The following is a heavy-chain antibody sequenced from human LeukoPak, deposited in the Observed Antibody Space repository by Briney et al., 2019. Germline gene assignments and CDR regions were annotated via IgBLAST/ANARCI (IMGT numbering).Heavy chain of an antibody. CDR3: ARFIAPDY. CDR1: GGSFSGYY. CDR2: INHSGST. J-gene: IGHJ4*02. Sequence: SETLSLTCAVYGGSFSGYYWSWIRQPPGKGLEWIGEINHSGSTNYNPSLKSRVTISVDTSKNQFSLKLSSVTAADTAVYYCARFIAPDYWGQGTLVAVSS. V-gene: IGHV4-34*01. D-gene: IGHD6-13*01.